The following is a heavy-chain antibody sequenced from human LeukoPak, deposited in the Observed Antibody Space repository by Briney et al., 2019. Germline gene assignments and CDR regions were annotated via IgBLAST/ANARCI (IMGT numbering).Heavy chain of an antibody. D-gene: IGHD6-19*01. J-gene: IGHJ3*01. CDR3: ARALPGMAVAGNYGFDL. CDR2: ISWNSGSI. Sequence: GRSLRLSCAASGFTFDDYAMHWVRQAPGKGLEWVSGISWNSGSIGYADSVKGRFTISRDNAKNSLYLEMNSLRDDDTAVYYCARALPGMAVAGNYGFDLWGQGTMVTVSS. CDR1: GFTFDDYA. V-gene: IGHV3-9*01.